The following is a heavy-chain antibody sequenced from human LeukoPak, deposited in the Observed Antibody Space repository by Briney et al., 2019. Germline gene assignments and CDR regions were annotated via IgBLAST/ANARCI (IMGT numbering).Heavy chain of an antibody. CDR1: GFTVSSNY. V-gene: IGHV3-53*01. Sequence: GGSLRLSCAASGFTVSSNYMSWVRQAPGKGLEWVSAISGGGGTYYADSVKGRFTISRDNSKNTLYLQMNSLRAEDTAVYYCAKVPAGYSSSWYEAFDIWGQGTMVTVSS. D-gene: IGHD6-13*01. J-gene: IGHJ3*02. CDR3: AKVPAGYSSSWYEAFDI. CDR2: ISGGGGT.